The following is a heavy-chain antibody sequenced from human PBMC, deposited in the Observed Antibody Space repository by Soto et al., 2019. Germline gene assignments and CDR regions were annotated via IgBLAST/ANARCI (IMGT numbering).Heavy chain of an antibody. V-gene: IGHV4-59*01. CDR3: ARGGDSVQLERLHNWFDP. CDR2: IYYSGST. J-gene: IGHJ5*02. CDR1: GGSISSYY. Sequence: SETLSLTCTVSGGSISSYYWSWIRQPPGKGLEWIGYIYYSGSTNYNPSLKSRVTISVDTSKNQFSLKLSSVTAADTAVYYYARGGDSVQLERLHNWFDPWGQGTLVTVSS. D-gene: IGHD1-1*01.